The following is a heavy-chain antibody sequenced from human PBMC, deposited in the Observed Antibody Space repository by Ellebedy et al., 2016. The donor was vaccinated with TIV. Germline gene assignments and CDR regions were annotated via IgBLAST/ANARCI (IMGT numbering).Heavy chain of an antibody. Sequence: GESLKISCVASGFTFRNYWMHWVRQAPGKGLVWVSRISFDGSNTNYAACVKGRFTSSRENAQNTLYLQLTGLTVEDTAGYYCASDFGGPDYWGQGTLVTVSS. D-gene: IGHD4-23*01. CDR2: ISFDGSNT. J-gene: IGHJ4*02. V-gene: IGHV3-74*01. CDR3: ASDFGGPDY. CDR1: GFTFRNYW.